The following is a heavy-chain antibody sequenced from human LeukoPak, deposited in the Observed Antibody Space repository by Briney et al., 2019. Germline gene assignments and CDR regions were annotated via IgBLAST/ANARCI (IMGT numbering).Heavy chain of an antibody. Sequence: GGSLRLSCAASGFTFSSYAMHWVRQAPGKGLEWVAVISYDGSNKYYADSVKGRFTISRDSSKNTLFLQMNNLRAEDTAVYYCARSVLGYDFWSGYFFDSWGQGTLVTVSS. J-gene: IGHJ4*02. V-gene: IGHV3-30-3*01. D-gene: IGHD3-3*01. CDR3: ARSVLGYDFWSGYFFDS. CDR1: GFTFSSYA. CDR2: ISYDGSNK.